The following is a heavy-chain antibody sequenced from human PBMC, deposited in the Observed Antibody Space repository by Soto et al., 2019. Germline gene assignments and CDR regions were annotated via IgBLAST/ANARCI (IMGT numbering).Heavy chain of an antibody. CDR3: AGHLRDYGGNSGHFQH. J-gene: IGHJ1*01. Sequence: QLQLQESGPGLVKPSETLSLTCTVSGGSISSSSYYWGWIRQPPGKGLEWFGSISYSGSTYYNPSPRRQVTMPVDTSKNQFYLQLSSVTDADTAVYYCAGHLRDYGGNSGHFQHWGQGTLVNVSS. CDR2: ISYSGST. D-gene: IGHD4-17*01. CDR1: GGSISSSSYY. V-gene: IGHV4-39*01.